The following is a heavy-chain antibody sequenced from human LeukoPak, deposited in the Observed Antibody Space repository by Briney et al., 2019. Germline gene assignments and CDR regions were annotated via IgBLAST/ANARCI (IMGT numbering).Heavy chain of an antibody. D-gene: IGHD3-3*01. CDR1: GGSISSHN. J-gene: IGHJ1*01. V-gene: IGHV4-59*11. Sequence: SETLSLTSTLSGGSISSHNWSWIRQPPGKGLEWIGYIYYSGSTNYNPSLKSRVTISVDTSKNQFSLKLSSVTAADTAVYYCARASDLWSDEYFQHWGQGTLVTVSS. CDR3: ARASDLWSDEYFQH. CDR2: IYYSGST.